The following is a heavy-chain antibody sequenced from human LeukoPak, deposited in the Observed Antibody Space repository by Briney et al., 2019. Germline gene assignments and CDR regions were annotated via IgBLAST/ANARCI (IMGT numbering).Heavy chain of an antibody. CDR1: GFTFSSAW. Sequence: PGGSLRLSCAASGFTFSSAWMTWVRQAPGKGLEYVARIKSKVDGETTDYIAPVKRRFIISRDDSKNTLYLQMNSLRTEDTAVYYCSRRFWTGYYDSWGQGTLVTVSS. V-gene: IGHV3-15*01. CDR2: IKSKVDGETT. CDR3: SRRFWTGYYDS. J-gene: IGHJ4*02. D-gene: IGHD3/OR15-3a*01.